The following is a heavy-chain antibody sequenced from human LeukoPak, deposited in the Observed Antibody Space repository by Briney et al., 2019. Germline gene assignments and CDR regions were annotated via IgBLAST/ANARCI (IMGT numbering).Heavy chain of an antibody. D-gene: IGHD5-12*01. CDR1: GYTFTGYY. CDR3: ARDLDIVATTGDY. V-gene: IGHV1-2*04. J-gene: IGHJ4*02. CDR2: INPNSGGT. Sequence: ASAKVSCKASGYTFTGYYMHWVRQAPGQGLEWMGWINPNSGGTNYAQKFQGWVTMTRDTSISTAYMELSRLSSDDTAVYYCARDLDIVATTGDYWGQGTLVTVSS.